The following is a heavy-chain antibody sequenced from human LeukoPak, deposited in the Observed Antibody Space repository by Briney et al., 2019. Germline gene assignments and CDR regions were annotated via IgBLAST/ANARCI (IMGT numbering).Heavy chain of an antibody. D-gene: IGHD2-15*01. J-gene: IGHJ6*03. CDR1: GFTFSNNW. CDR3: ARVVPCSSSSCYSLHYYMDV. Sequence: GGSLRHSCAASGFTFSNNWMTWVRQAPGKGLEWVANIKEDGSETYYVDSVRGRFIVSRDNAKNSLYLQMSRLRAADTAIYYCARVVPCSSSSCYSLHYYMDVWGKGTTVTVSS. V-gene: IGHV3-7*01. CDR2: IKEDGSET.